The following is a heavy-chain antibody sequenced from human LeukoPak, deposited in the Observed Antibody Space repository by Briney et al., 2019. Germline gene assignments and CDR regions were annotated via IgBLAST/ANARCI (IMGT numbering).Heavy chain of an antibody. CDR2: INHSGST. V-gene: IGHV4-34*01. J-gene: IGHJ4*02. CDR1: GGSFSVYY. CDR3: ARGRRYYDSSGYRYDY. Sequence: PSETLSLTCAVYGGSFSVYYWSWIRQPPGKGLEWIGEINHSGSTNYNPSLKSRVTISVDTSKNQFSLKLSSVTAADTAVYYCARGRRYYDSSGYRYDYWGQGTLVTVSS. D-gene: IGHD3-22*01.